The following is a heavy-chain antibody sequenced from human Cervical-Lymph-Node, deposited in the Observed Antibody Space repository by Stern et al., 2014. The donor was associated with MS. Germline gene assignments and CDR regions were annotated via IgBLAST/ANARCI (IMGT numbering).Heavy chain of an antibody. J-gene: IGHJ4*02. CDR1: GYTFTSYG. CDR2: ISAYNGNT. CDR3: ASHELRFLEWLSPFDY. Sequence: QVQLLQPGAEVKKPGASVKVSCKASGYTFTSYGISWVRQAPGQGLEWMGWISAYNGNTNYAQKLQGRVTMTTDTSTSTAYMELRSLRSDDTAVYYCASHELRFLEWLSPFDYWGQGTLVTVSS. V-gene: IGHV1-18*01. D-gene: IGHD3-3*01.